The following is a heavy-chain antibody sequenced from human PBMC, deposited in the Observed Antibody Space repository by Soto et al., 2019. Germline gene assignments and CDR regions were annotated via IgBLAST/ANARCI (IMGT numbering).Heavy chain of an antibody. J-gene: IGHJ1*01. D-gene: IGHD1-26*01. Sequence: EVQLVESGGGLVQPGGSLRLSCAASGFTFSNYAMHWVRQAPGKGLEYVSAITGNGGTTYYANSVKGRFTISRDNSKNTLYLQMGSLRAEDMAVYYCATADFGSYCYDHWGQGTLVTVSS. CDR1: GFTFSNYA. CDR2: ITGNGGTT. V-gene: IGHV3-64*01. CDR3: ATADFGSYCYDH.